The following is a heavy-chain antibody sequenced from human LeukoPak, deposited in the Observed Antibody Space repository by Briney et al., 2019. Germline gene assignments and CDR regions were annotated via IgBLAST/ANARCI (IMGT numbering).Heavy chain of an antibody. CDR3: ARREGGTYRGAFDI. V-gene: IGHV5-51*01. CDR1: GYSFTTYW. D-gene: IGHD1-26*01. CDR2: IYPGDSDT. Sequence: GGALQISCQGSGYSFTTYWISWVRQMPGEGLEGMGIIYPGDSDTRYSPSFQGQVTISADKSITTAYLQWSSLKASDTAMYYCARREGGTYRGAFDIWGQGTMVTVSS. J-gene: IGHJ3*02.